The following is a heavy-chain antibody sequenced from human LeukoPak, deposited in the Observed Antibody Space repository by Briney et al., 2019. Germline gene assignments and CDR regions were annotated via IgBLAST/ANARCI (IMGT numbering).Heavy chain of an antibody. V-gene: IGHV4-38-2*02. CDR2: IYHSGST. Sequence: SETLSLTCTDSGYSISSGYYWGWIRQPPGKGLEWIGSIYHSGSTYYNPSLKSRVTISVDTSKNQFSLKLSSVTAADTAVYYCARQWEYQLPEYFQHWGQGTLVTVSS. CDR1: GYSISSGYY. CDR3: ARQWEYQLPEYFQH. J-gene: IGHJ1*01. D-gene: IGHD2-2*01.